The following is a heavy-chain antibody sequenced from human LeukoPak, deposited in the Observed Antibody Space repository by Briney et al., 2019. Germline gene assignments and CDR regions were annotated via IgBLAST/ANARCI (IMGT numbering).Heavy chain of an antibody. CDR3: TTDPTRIYGGKGGGIYFDY. CDR2: IKSKTDGGTT. D-gene: IGHD4-23*01. V-gene: IGHV3-15*01. J-gene: IGHJ4*02. CDR1: GFTFSNAW. Sequence: GGSLRLSCAASGFTFSNAWMSWVRQAPGKGLEWVGRIKSKTDGGTTDYAAPVKGRFTISRDDSKNTLYLQMNSLKTEDTAVYYCTTDPTRIYGGKGGGIYFDYWGQGTLVTVSS.